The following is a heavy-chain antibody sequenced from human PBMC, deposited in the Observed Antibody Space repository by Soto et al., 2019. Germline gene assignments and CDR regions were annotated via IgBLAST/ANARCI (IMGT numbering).Heavy chain of an antibody. CDR2: NYHSGIT. V-gene: IGHV4-4*02. CDR1: GGSISSSNW. CDR3: ARGGLVTFITIFRVVPPQYNWFEP. Sequence: SETLSLTCAVSGGSISSSNWWSWVRQPPGKGLEWIGENYHSGITNYNPSLKSRVTIQVDKSKNQFSLKLSSVNDADTAVYYCARGGLVTFITIFRVVPPQYNWFEPWGQGNLVTVS. J-gene: IGHJ5*02. D-gene: IGHD3-3*01.